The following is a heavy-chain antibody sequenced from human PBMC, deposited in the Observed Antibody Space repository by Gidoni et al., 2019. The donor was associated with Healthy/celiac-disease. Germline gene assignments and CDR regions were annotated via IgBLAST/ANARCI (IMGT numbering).Heavy chain of an antibody. CDR3: AHRPTPRYCSSTSCYSGWFDP. J-gene: IGHJ5*02. CDR1: GFSLSTSGVG. V-gene: IGHV2-5*01. CDR2: IYWNDDK. Sequence: QITLKESGPTLVKPTQTLTLTCTFSGFSLSTSGVGVGWIRQPPGKALEWLALIYWNDDKRYSPSLKSRLTITKDTSKNQVVLTMTNMDPVDTATYYCAHRPTPRYCSSTSCYSGWFDPWGQGTLVTVSS. D-gene: IGHD2-2*01.